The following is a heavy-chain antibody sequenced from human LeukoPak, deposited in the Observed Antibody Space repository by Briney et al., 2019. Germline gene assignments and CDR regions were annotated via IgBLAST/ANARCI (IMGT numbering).Heavy chain of an antibody. Sequence: SETLSLTCTVSGGSISSYYWSWIRQPPGKGREWIGYIYYSGSTNYNPSLKSRVTISVDTSKNQFSLKLSSVTAADTAVYYCAREEVPYSYGFGDAFDIWGQGTMVTVSS. CDR2: IYYSGST. V-gene: IGHV4-59*01. J-gene: IGHJ3*02. D-gene: IGHD5-18*01. CDR3: AREEVPYSYGFGDAFDI. CDR1: GGSISSYY.